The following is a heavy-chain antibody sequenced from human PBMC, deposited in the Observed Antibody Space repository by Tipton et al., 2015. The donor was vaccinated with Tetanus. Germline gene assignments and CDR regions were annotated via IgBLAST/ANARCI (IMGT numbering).Heavy chain of an antibody. D-gene: IGHD3-10*01. CDR2: INHSGST. Sequence: TLSLTCAVYGGSFSGYYWSWIRQPPGKGLEWIGEINHSGSTNYNPSLKSRVTISVDTSKNQFSLKLSSVTAADTAVYYCARERITMVRGQRPYGMDVWGQGTTVTVSS. CDR3: ARERITMVRGQRPYGMDV. CDR1: GGSFSGYY. J-gene: IGHJ6*02. V-gene: IGHV4-34*01.